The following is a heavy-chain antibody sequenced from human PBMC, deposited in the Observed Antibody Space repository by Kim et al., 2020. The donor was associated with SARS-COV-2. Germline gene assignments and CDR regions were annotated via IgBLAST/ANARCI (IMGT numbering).Heavy chain of an antibody. CDR1: GYSFTSYW. CDR3: ARHPLLSITMVRGVSWGDYYYGMDV. J-gene: IGHJ6*02. Sequence: GESLKISCKGSGYSFTSYWISWVRQMPGKGLEWMGRIDPSDSYTNYSPSFQGHVTISADKSISTAYLQWSSRKASDTAMYYCARHPLLSITMVRGVSWGDYYYGMDVWGQGTTVTVSS. D-gene: IGHD3-10*01. V-gene: IGHV5-10-1*01. CDR2: IDPSDSYT.